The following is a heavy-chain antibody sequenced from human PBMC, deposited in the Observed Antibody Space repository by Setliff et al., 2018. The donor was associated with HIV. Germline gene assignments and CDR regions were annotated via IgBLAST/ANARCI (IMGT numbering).Heavy chain of an antibody. V-gene: IGHV3-21*01. D-gene: IGHD3-22*01. Sequence: PGESLRLSCVASGFNFTSYSMNWVRQAPGKGLEWVSSISSSGNYMFYADSVKGRFTISRDNAGNSLSLLMNSLRAEDTAVYFCARDKDMTVAFDLWGQGTPVTVS. J-gene: IGHJ4*02. CDR3: ARDKDMTVAFDL. CDR1: GFNFTSYS. CDR2: ISSSGNYM.